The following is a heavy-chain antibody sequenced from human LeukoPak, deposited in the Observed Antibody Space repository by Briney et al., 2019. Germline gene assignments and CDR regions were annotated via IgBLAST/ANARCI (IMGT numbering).Heavy chain of an antibody. Sequence: PGGSLRLSCAASGFTVSSNYMCWVRQAPGKGLEWVSIIYSGGNTYYADSVKGRFTISRDNSKNTLYLQMNSLRAEDTAVYYCARGSRAIVTTKFARGRYMDVWGKGTTVTVSS. CDR1: GFTVSSNY. CDR3: ARGSRAIVTTKFARGRYMDV. D-gene: IGHD5-12*01. V-gene: IGHV3-66*02. J-gene: IGHJ6*03. CDR2: IYSGGNT.